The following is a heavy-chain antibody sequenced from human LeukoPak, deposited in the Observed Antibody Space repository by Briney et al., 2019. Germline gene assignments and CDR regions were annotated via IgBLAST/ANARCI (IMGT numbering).Heavy chain of an antibody. Sequence: PGGSLRLSCAASGFTFSSYEMNWVRQAPGKGLEWISYISSSGSTIYYADSLKGRFTISRDNAKNSLCVQMNRLRAEDTAVYYCARSSGWYGWGQGTLVTVFS. CDR3: ARSSGWYG. CDR1: GFTFSSYE. CDR2: ISSSGSTI. D-gene: IGHD6-19*01. J-gene: IGHJ4*02. V-gene: IGHV3-48*03.